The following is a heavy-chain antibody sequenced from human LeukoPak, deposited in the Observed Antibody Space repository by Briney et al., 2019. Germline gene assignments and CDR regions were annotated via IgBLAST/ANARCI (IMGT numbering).Heavy chain of an antibody. D-gene: IGHD1-26*01. CDR2: LYYSGST. CDR3: ARYYSGSYGFDY. CDR1: GGSITQTNY. V-gene: IGHV4-59*04. J-gene: IGHJ4*02. Sequence: SETLSLTCDVSGGSITQTNYWTWVRQPPGEGLEWIGYLYYSGSTYYNPSLKSRVTMSVDTSKNQFSLKLSSVTAADTAVYYCARYYSGSYGFDYWGQGTLVTVSS.